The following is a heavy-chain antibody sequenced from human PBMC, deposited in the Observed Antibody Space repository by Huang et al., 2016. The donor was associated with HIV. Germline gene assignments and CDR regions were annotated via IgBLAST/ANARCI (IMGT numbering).Heavy chain of an antibody. V-gene: IGHV3-74*01. CDR2: SNRDGRST. J-gene: IGHJ4*02. Sequence: EVQLVESGGGLVQPGWSLRLSCAASGFSISSYWMHWVRQAPGKGLVCVSSSNRDGRSTSYADSGKGRFTISRDNAKNTLYLQMNSLRAEDTAVYYCARDPRIQSGLNFFDYWGQGTLVSVSS. CDR3: ARDPRIQSGLNFFDY. D-gene: IGHD3-22*01. CDR1: GFSISSYW.